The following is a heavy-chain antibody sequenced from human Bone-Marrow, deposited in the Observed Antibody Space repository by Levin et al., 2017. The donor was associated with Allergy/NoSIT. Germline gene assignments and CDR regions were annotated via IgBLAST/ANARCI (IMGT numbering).Heavy chain of an antibody. J-gene: IGHJ3*02. D-gene: IGHD6-19*01. V-gene: IGHV4-59*08. CDR3: AGAKQWMAYDM. Sequence: SQTLSLPCTVSGVSVRTSYWTWIRQSPGKGLEWIGSAYNSGSTTYNPSLTSRITISMDTSKNHLSLQVTSMTAADTPVYHCAGAKQWMAYDMWGQGTLVTVSS. CDR1: GVSVRTSY. CDR2: AYNSGST.